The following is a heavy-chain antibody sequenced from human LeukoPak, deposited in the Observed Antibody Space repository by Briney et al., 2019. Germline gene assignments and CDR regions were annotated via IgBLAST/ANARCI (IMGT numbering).Heavy chain of an antibody. D-gene: IGHD3-9*01. CDR1: GYTFTSFG. J-gene: IGHJ4*02. Sequence: GASVKVSCKASGYTFTSFGITWVRQAPGQGLEWVGWRSASNGNTKYAQKFQGRVAMTTDTSTSTAYMELSSLRSDDTAVYYCARVNSPYYNILTGYFYWGQGTLVTVSS. CDR3: ARVNSPYYNILTGYFY. CDR2: RSASNGNT. V-gene: IGHV1-18*01.